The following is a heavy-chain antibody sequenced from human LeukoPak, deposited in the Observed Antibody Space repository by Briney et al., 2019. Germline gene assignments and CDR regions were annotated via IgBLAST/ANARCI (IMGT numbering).Heavy chain of an antibody. Sequence: GGSLRLSCAASGFTFSSYSMNWVRQAPGKGLEWVASISSISSYIYYADSVKGRFTISRDNAKNSLYLQMNSLRAEDTAVYWCVKTMTGYFSDGFDIWGQGTMVTVSS. D-gene: IGHD3-9*01. V-gene: IGHV3-21*04. CDR2: ISSISSYI. J-gene: IGHJ3*02. CDR3: VKTMTGYFSDGFDI. CDR1: GFTFSSYS.